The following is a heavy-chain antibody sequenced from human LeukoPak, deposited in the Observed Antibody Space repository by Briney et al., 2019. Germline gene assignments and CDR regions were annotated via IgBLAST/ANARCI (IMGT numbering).Heavy chain of an antibody. J-gene: IGHJ1*01. CDR2: INPNSGGT. CDR1: GYTFTGYY. CDR3: ATTSLYSSSSGAAEYFQH. V-gene: IGHV1-2*06. D-gene: IGHD6-6*01. Sequence: GASVKVSCKASGYTFTGYYMHWVRQAPGQGLEWMGRINPNSGGTNYAQKFQGRVTMTRDTSISTAYMELRSLRSDDTAVYYCATTSLYSSSSGAAEYFQHWGQGTLVTVSS.